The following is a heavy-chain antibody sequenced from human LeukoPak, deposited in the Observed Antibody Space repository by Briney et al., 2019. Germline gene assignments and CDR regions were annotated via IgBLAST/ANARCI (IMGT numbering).Heavy chain of an antibody. Sequence: ASVKVSCKASGGTFSSYAISWVRQAPGQGLERMGGIIPIFGTANYAQKFQGRVTITTDESTSTAYMELSSLRSEDTAVYYCATLAVAGDYYFDYWGQGTLVTVSS. D-gene: IGHD6-19*01. CDR1: GGTFSSYA. J-gene: IGHJ4*02. CDR2: IIPIFGTA. CDR3: ATLAVAGDYYFDY. V-gene: IGHV1-69*05.